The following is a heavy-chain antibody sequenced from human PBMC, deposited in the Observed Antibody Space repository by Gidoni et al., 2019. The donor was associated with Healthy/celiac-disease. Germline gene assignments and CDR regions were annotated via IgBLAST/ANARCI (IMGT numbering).Heavy chain of an antibody. J-gene: IGHJ3*02. CDR2: IYTSGST. CDR3: ARDPDAMVSAFDI. Sequence: QVQLHESGPGLVKPSQTLSLTCTVPGGSISSGSYYWSWIRQPAGKGLEWIGRIYTSGSTNYNPSLKSRVTISVDTSKNQFSLKLSSVTAPDTAVYYCARDPDAMVSAFDIWGQGTMVTVSS. D-gene: IGHD5-18*01. V-gene: IGHV4-61*02. CDR1: GGSISSGSYY.